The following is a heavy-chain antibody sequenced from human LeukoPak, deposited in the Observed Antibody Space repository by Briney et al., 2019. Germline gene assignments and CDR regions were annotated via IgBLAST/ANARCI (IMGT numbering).Heavy chain of an antibody. D-gene: IGHD6-19*01. V-gene: IGHV4-61*02. CDR3: ARGAYGSDL. J-gene: IGHJ5*02. CDR2: IYTTGST. CDR1: GGSLSSGGYY. Sequence: SQTLSLTCTVSGGSLSSGGYYWSWVPPPPGKGLEWIGRIYTTGSTDYNPALRSRVTISIDTSKNQFYPKLRFVTAADTAVYYCARGAYGSDLWGQGTLVTVSS.